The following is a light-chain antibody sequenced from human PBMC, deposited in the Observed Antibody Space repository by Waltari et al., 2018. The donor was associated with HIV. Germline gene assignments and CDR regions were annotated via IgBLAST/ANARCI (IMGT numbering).Light chain of an antibody. CDR2: ESA. CDR3: AAWDNYLNAWV. CDR1: SSNIGSHF. Sequence: QSVLTQPPSTSATPGQRVTILCSGASSNIGSHFVSWYQHLPGAAPTLLIYESARRPAGGPDRCSGSESGTSASLASSGLRSEDEADYYCAAWDNYLNAWVFGGGTRVTVL. J-gene: IGLJ3*02. V-gene: IGLV1-47*01.